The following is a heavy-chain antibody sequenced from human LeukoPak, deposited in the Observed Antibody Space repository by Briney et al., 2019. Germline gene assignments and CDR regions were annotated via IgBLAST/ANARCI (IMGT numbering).Heavy chain of an antibody. D-gene: IGHD3-10*01. CDR1: GYTFTSYG. CDR3: ARGYYGSGSYYNGGTLGSFDY. J-gene: IGHJ4*02. Sequence: ASVKVSCKASGYTFTSYGISWVRQAPGQGLEWMGWISAYNGNTNYAQKLQGRVTMTTDTSTSTAYMELRSLRSDDTAVYYCARGYYGSGSYYNGGTLGSFDYWGQGTLVTVSS. V-gene: IGHV1-18*01. CDR2: ISAYNGNT.